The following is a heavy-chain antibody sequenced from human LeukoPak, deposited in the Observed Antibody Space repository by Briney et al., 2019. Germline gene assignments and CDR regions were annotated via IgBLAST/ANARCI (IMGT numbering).Heavy chain of an antibody. CDR1: GCSFTSYW. CDR3: AGRARGYGQVRYFDY. V-gene: IGHV5-51*01. Sequence: GEALQISCKGSGCSFTSYWIGCVRQMPGKGLEGMGIIYPGYSGTRYSPSFQGQVTISADKSINNAYLQLSSLKASDTAMDYCAGRARGYGQVRYFDYWGQGTVVTVSS. D-gene: IGHD3-22*01. J-gene: IGHJ4*02. CDR2: IYPGYSGT.